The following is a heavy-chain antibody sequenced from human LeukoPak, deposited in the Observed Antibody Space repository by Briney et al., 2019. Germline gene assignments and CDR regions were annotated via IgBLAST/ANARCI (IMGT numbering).Heavy chain of an antibody. CDR2: IYYSGST. V-gene: IGHV4-61*08. Sequence: PSETLSLTCTVSGGSISSGGYYWSWIRQPPGKGLEWIGYIYYSGSTNYNPSLKSRVTISVDTSKNQFSLKLSSVTAADTAVYYCARERGPGCVDSWGRGTLVTVSS. D-gene: IGHD6-19*01. CDR1: GGSISSGGYY. J-gene: IGHJ4*02. CDR3: ARERGPGCVDS.